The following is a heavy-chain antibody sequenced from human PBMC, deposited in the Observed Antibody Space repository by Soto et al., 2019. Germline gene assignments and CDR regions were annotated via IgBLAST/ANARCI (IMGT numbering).Heavy chain of an antibody. CDR3: ARENNRGADGMDV. J-gene: IGHJ6*02. CDR1: GGSIRSYY. V-gene: IGHV4-59*01. Sequence: PSETLSLTCTVSGGSIRSYYWSWIRQPPGKGLELIGYIYFSGSTNYNPSLKSRVTISVDTSKNQFSLRLSSVTAADTAAYYCARENNRGADGMDVWGQGTTVT. CDR2: IYFSGST.